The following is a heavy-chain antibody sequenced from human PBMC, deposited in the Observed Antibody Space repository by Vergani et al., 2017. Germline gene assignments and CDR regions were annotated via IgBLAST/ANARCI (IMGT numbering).Heavy chain of an antibody. Sequence: EVQLLESGGGLVQPGGSLRLSCAASGFTFSSYAMSWVRQAPGKGLEWVSAISGSGGSTYYADSVKGRFTISRDNSKNTLYLQMNSLRAEDTAVYYCANHPRGYCSSTSCRDYMDVWGKGTTVTVSS. CDR1: GFTFSSYA. V-gene: IGHV3-23*01. J-gene: IGHJ6*03. CDR2: ISGSGGST. D-gene: IGHD2-2*01. CDR3: ANHPRGYCSSTSCRDYMDV.